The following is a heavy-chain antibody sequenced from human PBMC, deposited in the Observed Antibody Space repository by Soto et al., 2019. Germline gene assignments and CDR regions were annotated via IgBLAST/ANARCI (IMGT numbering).Heavy chain of an antibody. CDR3: AREQYCSGGSCPNY. CDR1: GGSISSGGYY. Sequence: SETLSLTCTVSGGSISSGGYYWSWIRQHPGKGLEWIGYIYYSGSTYYNPSLKSRISISVDTSKNQFSLKLSSVTAADTAVYYCAREQYCSGGSCPNYWGQGTLVTVSS. V-gene: IGHV4-31*03. J-gene: IGHJ4*02. CDR2: IYYSGST. D-gene: IGHD2-15*01.